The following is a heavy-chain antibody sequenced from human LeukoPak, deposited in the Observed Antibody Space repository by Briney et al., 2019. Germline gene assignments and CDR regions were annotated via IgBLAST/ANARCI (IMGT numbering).Heavy chain of an antibody. CDR1: GYTFTGYY. CDR2: INPNRGGT. D-gene: IGHD2-15*01. CDR3: ARGVVAATMSTYD. V-gene: IGHV1-2*06. Sequence: ASVKVSCKASGYTFTGYYMHWVRQAPGQGLEGMGRINPNRGGTKYAQKVQGRVTMTRDTSISTAYMELSRLRSDDTAVYYCARGVVAATMSTYDWGQGTLVTVSS. J-gene: IGHJ4*02.